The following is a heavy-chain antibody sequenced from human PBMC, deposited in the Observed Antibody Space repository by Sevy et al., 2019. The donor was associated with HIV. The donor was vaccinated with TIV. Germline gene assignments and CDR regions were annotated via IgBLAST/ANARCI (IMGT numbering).Heavy chain of an antibody. V-gene: IGHV3-48*02. CDR3: ARDVDTPFVRSFDS. J-gene: IGHJ4*02. Sequence: GGSLRLSCVVSGLTFSSDSMNWVRQAPGKGLEWLAYISSSSRTIYYADSVEGRFTISRDNDKKSLFLQMNNLRDEDSATYYCARDVDTPFVRSFDSWGQGTLVTVSS. CDR2: ISSSSRTI. D-gene: IGHD5-18*01. CDR1: GLTFSSDS.